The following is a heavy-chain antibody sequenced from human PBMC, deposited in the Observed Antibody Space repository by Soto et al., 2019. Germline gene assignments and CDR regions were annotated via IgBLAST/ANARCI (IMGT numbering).Heavy chain of an antibody. CDR3: ARDLIPWPYSSSPEDYYYGMDV. D-gene: IGHD6-6*01. J-gene: IGHJ6*02. CDR2: TYYRSKWYN. Sequence: PSQTLSLTCAISGDSVSSNSAAWNWIRQSPSRGLEWLGRTYYRSKWYNDYAVSVKSRITINPDTSKNQFSLQLNSVTPEDTAVYYCARDLIPWPYSSSPEDYYYGMDVWGQGTTVTVSS. CDR1: GDSVSSNSAA. V-gene: IGHV6-1*01.